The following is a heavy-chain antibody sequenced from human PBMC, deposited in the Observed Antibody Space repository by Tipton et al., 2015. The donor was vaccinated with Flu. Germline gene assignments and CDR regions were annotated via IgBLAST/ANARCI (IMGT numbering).Heavy chain of an antibody. Sequence: LRLSCTVSGGSISSSSYYWGWIRQPPGKGLEWIGSIYYSGSTYYNPSLKSRVTISVDTSKNQFSLKLSSVTAADTAVYYCARDGAGAYYDSSGYDYWGQGTLVTVSS. CDR3: ARDGAGAYYDSSGYDY. J-gene: IGHJ4*02. CDR2: IYYSGST. CDR1: GGSISSSSYY. D-gene: IGHD3-22*01. V-gene: IGHV4-39*07.